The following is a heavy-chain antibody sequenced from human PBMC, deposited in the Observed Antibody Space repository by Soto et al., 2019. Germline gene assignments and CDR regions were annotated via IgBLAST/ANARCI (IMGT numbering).Heavy chain of an antibody. J-gene: IGHJ4*02. CDR1: GYTFTSYG. V-gene: IGHV1-18*01. CDR3: ARGRYGDY. CDR2: ISAHTGNT. D-gene: IGHD1-1*01. Sequence: QVHLVQSGAEVKKPGASVKVSCKGSGYTFTSYGITWVRQAPGQGLEWMGWISAHTGNTDYAQKAQARVTVTRDTSTSTAYMELRSLRSDDTAVYYCARGRYGDYWGQGALVTVSS.